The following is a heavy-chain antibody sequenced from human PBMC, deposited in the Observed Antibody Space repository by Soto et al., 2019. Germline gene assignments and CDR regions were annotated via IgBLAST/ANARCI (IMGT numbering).Heavy chain of an antibody. CDR3: AGRSSGTYWSFDY. J-gene: IGHJ4*02. CDR2: IHHSGST. Sequence: QVQLQESGPGLVKPSETLSLTCIVSRGSITSYYWSWFRQPPGKGLEWIGQIHHSGSTNYNPSLRSRLTMSVDTSKDQFPLNLNSVTAADTAVYYCAGRSSGTYWSFDYWGQGTLVGVSS. V-gene: IGHV4-59*08. CDR1: RGSITSYY. D-gene: IGHD3-10*01.